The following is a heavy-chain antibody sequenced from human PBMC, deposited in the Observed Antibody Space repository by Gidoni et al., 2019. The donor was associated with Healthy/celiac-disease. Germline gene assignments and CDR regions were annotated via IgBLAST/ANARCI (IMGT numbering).Heavy chain of an antibody. D-gene: IGHD2-15*01. Sequence: QVKLVESGCGGVQPGMSRRLSCAVFGIPLSSTGVICVVQAPGKGRGWVAVIWNDGRNKYDADSVKGRFTISRGNSKKTLYLQMNSLRAEDTAVYYCERDLVVVVAAEQKLYYYYYYGMDVWGQGTTVTVSS. J-gene: IGHJ6*02. V-gene: IGHV3-33*01. CDR1: GIPLSSTG. CDR3: ERDLVVVVAAEQKLYYYYYYGMDV. CDR2: IWNDGRNK.